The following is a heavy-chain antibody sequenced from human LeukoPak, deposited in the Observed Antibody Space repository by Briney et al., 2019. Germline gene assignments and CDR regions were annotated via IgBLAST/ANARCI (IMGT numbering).Heavy chain of an antibody. CDR2: ISSSSSTI. D-gene: IGHD3-16*01. V-gene: IGHV3-48*04. Sequence: PGGSLRLSCAASGFTFRIYSMNWVRQAPGKGLEWVSYISSSSSTIYYADSVKGRFTISRDNARNSLYLQMNSLRAEDTAVYYCVRRGNRWGDYWGQGTLVTVST. CDR3: VRRGNRWGDY. J-gene: IGHJ4*02. CDR1: GFTFRIYS.